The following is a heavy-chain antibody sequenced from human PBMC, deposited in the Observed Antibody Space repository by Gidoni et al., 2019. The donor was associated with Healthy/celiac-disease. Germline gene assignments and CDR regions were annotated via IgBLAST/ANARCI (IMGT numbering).Heavy chain of an antibody. D-gene: IGHD2-15*01. Sequence: EVQLVESGGGLVQPGGSLRLSCAASGFTFSSYDMHWVRQATGKGLEWVSAIGTAGDTYYPGSVKGRFTISRENAKNSSYLQMNSLRAGDTAVYYCARSVAATIYGMDVWGQGTTVTVSS. J-gene: IGHJ6*02. CDR1: GFTFSSYD. V-gene: IGHV3-13*01. CDR2: IGTAGDT. CDR3: ARSVAATIYGMDV.